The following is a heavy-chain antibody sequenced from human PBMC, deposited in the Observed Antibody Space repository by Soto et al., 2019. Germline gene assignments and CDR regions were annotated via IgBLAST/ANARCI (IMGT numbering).Heavy chain of an antibody. J-gene: IGHJ2*01. CDR3: ARAWGYGWGTSGNQYPDC. Sequence: GGSLRLSCAASGFTLRSYWMSWVRQAPGKVLEWLATIKTDASEKTYVDSVKGRFTVSRDNAKTSLYLQMYSLRAEDTAVYYCARAWGYGWGTSGNQYPDCGGRGALEKVSS. CDR2: IKTDASEK. D-gene: IGHD3-10*01. V-gene: IGHV3-7*01. CDR1: GFTLRSYW.